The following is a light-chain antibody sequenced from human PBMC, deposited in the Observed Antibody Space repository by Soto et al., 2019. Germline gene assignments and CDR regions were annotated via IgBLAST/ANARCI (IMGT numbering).Light chain of an antibody. V-gene: IGLV2-14*01. J-gene: IGLJ1*01. CDR2: EVN. CDR3: SSYTSSSTLV. CDR1: SSDVGGYNY. Sequence: QSALTQPASVSGSPGQSITMSCTGTSSDVGGYNYVSWYQQHPGKAPKLMIYEVNTRPSGVSNRFSGSKSGNTASLTISGLQAQDEADYYCSSYTSSSTLVFGTGTKVTV.